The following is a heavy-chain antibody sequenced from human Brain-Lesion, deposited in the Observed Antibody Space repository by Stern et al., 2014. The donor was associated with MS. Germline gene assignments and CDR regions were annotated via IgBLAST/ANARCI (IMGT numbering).Heavy chain of an antibody. V-gene: IGHV3-53*04. CDR2: IYASGTT. CDR3: AREGGDDDDYYGLDV. CDR1: GLTVANEY. D-gene: IGHD5-12*01. J-gene: IGHJ6*02. Sequence: EVQLVESGGGLVQPGGSLRLSCAASGLTVANEYMSWVRQAPGKGPEWVSIIYASGTTAYSDPVKGRFIISRHNSENTLSLQMNSLRPEDTAVYYCAREGGDDDDYYGLDVWGPGTTVTVSS.